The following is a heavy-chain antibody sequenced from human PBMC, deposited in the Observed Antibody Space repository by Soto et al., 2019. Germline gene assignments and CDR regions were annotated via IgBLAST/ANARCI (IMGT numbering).Heavy chain of an antibody. V-gene: IGHV1-69*01. D-gene: IGHD3-3*02. CDR1: GDTFSSAA. J-gene: IGHJ6*02. Sequence: QVQLVQSGAEMKKPGSSVKVSCTSSGDTFSSAAISWVRQAPGQGLEWMGGLIPIFRAPDYAQKFQGRVTITADESTSTAYMELSSLRSEDTAVYYWARDKHRPELGGNYCYALDVWGQGTTVIVSS. CDR2: LIPIFRAP. CDR3: ARDKHRPELGGNYCYALDV.